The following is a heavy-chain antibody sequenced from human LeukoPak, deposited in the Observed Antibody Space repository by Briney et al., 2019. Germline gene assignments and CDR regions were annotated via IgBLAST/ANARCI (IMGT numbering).Heavy chain of an antibody. D-gene: IGHD3-3*01. CDR2: IYYSGST. CDR1: GDSISSYY. J-gene: IGHJ4*02. V-gene: IGHV4-59*01. CDR3: ARVFRRGVVADY. Sequence: SETLSLTCTVSGDSISSYYWSWIRQPPGKGLEWIGYIYYSGSTNYNPSLKSRVTISVDTSKNQFSLRLSSVTAADTAVYYCARVFRRGVVADYWGQGTLVTVSS.